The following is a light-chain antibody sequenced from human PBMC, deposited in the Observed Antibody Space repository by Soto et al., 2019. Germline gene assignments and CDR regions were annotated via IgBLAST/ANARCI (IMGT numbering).Light chain of an antibody. CDR2: GAS. CDR3: QQYSNWPLWT. V-gene: IGKV3-15*01. CDR1: QSVSSN. Sequence: EIVMTQSPATLSVSPGERATLSCRASQSVSSNLAWYQQKPGQAPRLLIYGASTRATGIPARFSGSGSGPEFTLTLSSLQAEDFAVYYCQQYSNWPLWTFGQGTKVEIK. J-gene: IGKJ1*01.